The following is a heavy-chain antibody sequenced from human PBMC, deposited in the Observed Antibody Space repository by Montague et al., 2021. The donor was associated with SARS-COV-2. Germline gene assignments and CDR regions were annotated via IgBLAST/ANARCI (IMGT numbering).Heavy chain of an antibody. J-gene: IGHJ5*02. CDR1: VGSISNYY. Sequence: SETLSLTCTVSVGSISNYYWTWIRQPPGKGLEWIGYIYDSGSANYNPSLKSRSTISVDTSNNLFSLRLSSVTAADTAVYYCARAYCGGDCHAGPWGQGILVTVSS. CDR2: IYDSGSA. V-gene: IGHV4-59*01. CDR3: ARAYCGGDCHAGP. D-gene: IGHD2-21*02.